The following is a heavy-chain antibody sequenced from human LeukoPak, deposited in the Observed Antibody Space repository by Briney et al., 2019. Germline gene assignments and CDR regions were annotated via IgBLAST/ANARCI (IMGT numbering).Heavy chain of an antibody. D-gene: IGHD3-3*01. CDR1: GGSFSGYY. J-gene: IGHJ4*02. Sequence: PSETLSLTCAVYGGSFSGYYWSWIRQPPGKGLEWIGEINHSGSTNYNPSLKSRVTISVDTSKNQFSLKLSSVTAADTAVYYCARGVYYDFWSGYYWVFDHWGQGTLVTVSS. V-gene: IGHV4-34*01. CDR3: ARGVYYDFWSGYYWVFDH. CDR2: INHSGST.